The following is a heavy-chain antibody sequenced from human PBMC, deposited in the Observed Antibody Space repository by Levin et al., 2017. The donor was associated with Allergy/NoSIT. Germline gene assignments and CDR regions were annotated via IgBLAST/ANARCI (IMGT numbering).Heavy chain of an antibody. D-gene: IGHD2-15*01. CDR3: AKIDSHSGYGLNV. CDR2: VYPADSDA. CDR1: GYSFISYW. V-gene: IGHV5-51*01. J-gene: IGHJ6*02. Sequence: GESLKISCQGSGYSFISYWIAWVRQMPGKGLEWMGSVYPADSDATYNPTFLGQVAISVDKSLRTAYLQWSRLKPSDTAMYYCAKIDSHSGYGLNVWGQGTTVTVSS.